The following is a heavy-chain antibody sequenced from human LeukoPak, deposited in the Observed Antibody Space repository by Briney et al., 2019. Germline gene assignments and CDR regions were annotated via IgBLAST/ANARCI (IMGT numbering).Heavy chain of an antibody. CDR1: GFTFSSYG. D-gene: IGHD3-10*01. CDR2: ISYDGSSK. Sequence: GGSLRLSCEASGFTFSSYGIHWVRQAPGKGLEWGAVISYDGSSKFHADSVKGRFTISRDNLKNTQYLQMNSLRAEDSAWYYCPKLPFPSRISYHYYVMDVRGQGTTVTVSS. J-gene: IGHJ6*02. V-gene: IGHV3-30*18. CDR3: PKLPFPSRISYHYYVMDV.